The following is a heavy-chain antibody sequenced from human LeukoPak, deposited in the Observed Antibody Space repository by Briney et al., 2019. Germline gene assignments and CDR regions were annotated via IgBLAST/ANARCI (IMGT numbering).Heavy chain of an antibody. CDR3: AKLLHYDSSGYFETDAFDI. CDR2: ISGSGGST. J-gene: IGHJ3*02. D-gene: IGHD3-22*01. CDR1: GFTFSSYS. V-gene: IGHV3-23*01. Sequence: PGGSLRLSCAASGFTFSSYSMNWVRQAPGKGLEWVSAISGSGGSTYYADSVKGRFTISRDNSKNTLYLQMNSLRAEDTAVYYCAKLLHYDSSGYFETDAFDIWGQGTMVTVSS.